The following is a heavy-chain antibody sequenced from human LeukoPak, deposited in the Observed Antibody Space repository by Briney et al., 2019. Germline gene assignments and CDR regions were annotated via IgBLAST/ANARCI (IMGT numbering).Heavy chain of an antibody. CDR1: GYTLTELS. V-gene: IGHV1-24*01. CDR2: FDPEDSET. CDR3: GNWNLYYFDY. D-gene: IGHD1-1*01. J-gene: IGHJ4*02. Sequence: ASVKVSCKVSGYTLTELSMHWVRQAPGKGLEWMGGFDPEDSETIYAQKFQGRVTMTEDTSTDTAYMELSSLRSEDTAVYYCGNWNLYYFDYWGQGTLITVSS.